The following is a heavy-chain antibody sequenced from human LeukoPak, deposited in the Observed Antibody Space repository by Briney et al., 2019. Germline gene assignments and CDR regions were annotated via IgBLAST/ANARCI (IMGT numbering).Heavy chain of an antibody. Sequence: ASVKVSCKASGYTFTGYYMHWVRQAPGQGLEWMGWINPNSGGTNYAQKSQGRVTMTRDTSISTAYMELSRLRSDDTAVYYCARVVAATYNWFDPWGQGTLVTVSS. V-gene: IGHV1-2*02. CDR1: GYTFTGYY. CDR3: ARVVAATYNWFDP. CDR2: INPNSGGT. J-gene: IGHJ5*02. D-gene: IGHD2-15*01.